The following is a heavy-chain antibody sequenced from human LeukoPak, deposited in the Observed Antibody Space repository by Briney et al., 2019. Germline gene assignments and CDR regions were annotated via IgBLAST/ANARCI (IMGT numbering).Heavy chain of an antibody. CDR1: GFTFSSYD. CDR3: ARDERFLEWLIN. D-gene: IGHD3-3*01. J-gene: IGHJ4*02. V-gene: IGHV3-13*01. Sequence: PGGSLRLSCAASGFTFSSYDMHWVRQATGKGLEWVSAIGTAGDTYYPGSVKGRFTISRENAKNSLYLQMNSLRAEDTAVYYCARDERFLEWLINWGQGTLVTVSS. CDR2: IGTAGDT.